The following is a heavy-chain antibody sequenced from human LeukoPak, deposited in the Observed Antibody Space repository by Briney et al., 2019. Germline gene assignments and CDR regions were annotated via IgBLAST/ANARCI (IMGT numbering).Heavy chain of an antibody. CDR3: AAYHYGSGSYHNPPLFDS. CDR1: CGPFSGYY. J-gene: IGHJ4*02. V-gene: IGHV4-34*01. CDR2: VSHSGST. D-gene: IGHD3-10*01. Sequence: MPSETLSLTYVVSCGPFSGYYLTWIRQPPGKELEWIGEVSHSGSTNYSPSLKSRVTISVDTSKNQFSLKLSSVTTADTAVYYCAAYHYGSGSYHNPPLFDSWGQGTLVTVSS.